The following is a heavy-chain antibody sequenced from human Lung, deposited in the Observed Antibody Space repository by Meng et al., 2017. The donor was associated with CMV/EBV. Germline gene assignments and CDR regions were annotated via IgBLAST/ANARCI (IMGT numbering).Heavy chain of an antibody. J-gene: IGHJ6*01. CDR3: ARMLAEREDYSYGKNV. CDR2: ISSDGSKK. CDR1: GFTFNTYG. V-gene: IGHV3-30*04. D-gene: IGHD3-10*02. Sequence: GGSLRLXCAAPGFTFNTYGVHWVRQAPGKGLEWVAVISSDGSKKYYADSVKGRFTISRDNSKNTLYLQMNSLRPEDTAVYFSARMLAEREDYSYGKNVWGQGTTVTVSS.